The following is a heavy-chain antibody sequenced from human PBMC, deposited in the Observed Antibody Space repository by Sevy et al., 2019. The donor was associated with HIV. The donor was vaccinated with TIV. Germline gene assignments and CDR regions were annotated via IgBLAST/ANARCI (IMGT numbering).Heavy chain of an antibody. CDR1: GYTFTSYA. CDR3: ARVHQSSSWIRFDY. Sequence: ASVKVSCKSSGYTFTSYAMNWVRQAPGQGLEWMGWINTNTGNPTYAQGFTGRFVFSLDTSVSTAYLQISSLKAEDTAVYYCARVHQSSSWIRFDYWGQGTLVTVSS. CDR2: INTNTGNP. J-gene: IGHJ4*02. D-gene: IGHD6-13*01. V-gene: IGHV7-4-1*02.